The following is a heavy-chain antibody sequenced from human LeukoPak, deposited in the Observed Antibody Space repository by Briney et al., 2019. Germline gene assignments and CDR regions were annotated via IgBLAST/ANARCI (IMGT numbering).Heavy chain of an antibody. J-gene: IGHJ3*02. CDR3: ARASVTDDAFDI. CDR1: GGSISSYY. Sequence: SETLSLTCTVSGGSISSYYWSWIRQPPGKGLEWIGYTYYSGSTNYNPSLKSRVTISVDTSKNQFSLKLSSVTAADTAVYYCARASVTDDAFDIWGQGTMVTVSS. V-gene: IGHV4-59*01. CDR2: TYYSGST. D-gene: IGHD4-11*01.